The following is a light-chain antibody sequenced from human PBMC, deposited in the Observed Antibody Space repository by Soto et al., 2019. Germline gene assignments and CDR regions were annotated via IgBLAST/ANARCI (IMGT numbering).Light chain of an antibody. Sequence: EIVLTQSPATLSLSPGERATLSCGASQSVSSSYLAWYQQKPGLAPRLLIYDASSRATGIPERFSGSGSGTDFTLTISRLEPEDFAVYYCQQYGSSPLFTFGPGTKVDIK. CDR3: QQYGSSPLFT. V-gene: IGKV3D-20*01. J-gene: IGKJ3*01. CDR1: QSVSSSY. CDR2: DAS.